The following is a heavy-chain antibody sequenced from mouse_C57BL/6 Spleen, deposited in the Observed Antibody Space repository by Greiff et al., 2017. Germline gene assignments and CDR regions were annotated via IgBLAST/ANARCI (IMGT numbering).Heavy chain of an antibody. CDR2: IDPSDSYT. V-gene: IGHV1-69*01. J-gene: IGHJ4*01. Sequence: VQLQQPGAELVMPGASVKLSCKASGYTFTSYWMHWVKQRPGQGLEWIGEIDPSDSYTNYNQKFKGKSTLTVDKSSSTAYMQLSSLTSEDSAVYYCARYYYTAMDYWGQGTSVTVSS. CDR3: ARYYYTAMDY. CDR1: GYTFTSYW. D-gene: IGHD2-12*01.